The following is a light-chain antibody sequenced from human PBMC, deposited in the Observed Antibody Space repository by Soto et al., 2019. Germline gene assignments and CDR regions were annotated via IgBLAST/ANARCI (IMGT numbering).Light chain of an antibody. CDR1: PSVTNY. CDR2: GAF. Sequence: EICLTQSPATLSLSPGERATLSCRASPSVTNYLAWYQQKPGQAPRLLIYGAFNRATGIPARFSGSGSGTDFTLTISSLEPEDFAVYYCQQRNIWPPVTFGQGTRLEIK. V-gene: IGKV3-11*01. CDR3: QQRNIWPPVT. J-gene: IGKJ5*01.